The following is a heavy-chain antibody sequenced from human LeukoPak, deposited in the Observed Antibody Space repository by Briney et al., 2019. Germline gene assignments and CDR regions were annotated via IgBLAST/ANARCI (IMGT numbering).Heavy chain of an antibody. D-gene: IGHD3-9*01. J-gene: IGHJ4*02. CDR2: ISYDGSNK. V-gene: IGHV3-30*18. CDR1: GFTFSSYG. CDR3: AKAEGYDILTGLDY. Sequence: GGSLRLSCAASGFTFSSYGMHWVRQAPGKGLEWVAVISYDGSNKYYADSVKGRFTISRDNSKNTLYLQMNSLTVEDTAVYYCAKAEGYDILTGLDYWGQGTLVTVSS.